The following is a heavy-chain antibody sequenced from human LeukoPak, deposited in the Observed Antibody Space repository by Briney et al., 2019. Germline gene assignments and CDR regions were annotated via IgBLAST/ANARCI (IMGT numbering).Heavy chain of an antibody. Sequence: VASVKVSCKASGYTFSNYYIHWVRQAPGQGLEWMGWINPNNGGTNYAQKFQGRVTLTRDTSITTAYMEVSWLTSDDTAVYYCAREHDFWSGLRYNWFDPWGLGTLVIVSS. CDR3: AREHDFWSGLRYNWFDP. CDR1: GYTFSNYY. CDR2: INPNNGGT. V-gene: IGHV1-2*02. J-gene: IGHJ5*02. D-gene: IGHD3-3*01.